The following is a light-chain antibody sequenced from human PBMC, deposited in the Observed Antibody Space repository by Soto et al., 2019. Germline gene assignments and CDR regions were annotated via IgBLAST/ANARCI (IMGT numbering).Light chain of an antibody. V-gene: IGLV2-8*01. CDR3: CSYADSNSLV. J-gene: IGLJ2*01. CDR2: DVT. Sequence: QSALTQSPSASGSPGQSVTISCTGSGSDIGGYNSVSWYQQHPGKAPKLIIYDVTERPSGVPDRFSGSKSGTMASLTVSGLQAEDEADYYCCSYADSNSLVFGGGTKLTVL. CDR1: GSDIGGYNS.